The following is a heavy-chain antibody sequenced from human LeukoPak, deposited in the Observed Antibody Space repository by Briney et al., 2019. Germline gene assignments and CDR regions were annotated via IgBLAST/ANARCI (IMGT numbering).Heavy chain of an antibody. V-gene: IGHV3-21*01. J-gene: IGHJ4*02. CDR1: GFTFSSYS. D-gene: IGHD1-26*01. Sequence: GGSLRLSCAASGFTFSSYSMNWVRQAPGKGLEWVSSISSISSYIYYADSVKGRFTISRDNAKNSLYLQMNSLRAEDTAVYYCAREISDGSYFDYWGQGTLVTVSS. CDR2: ISSISSYI. CDR3: AREISDGSYFDY.